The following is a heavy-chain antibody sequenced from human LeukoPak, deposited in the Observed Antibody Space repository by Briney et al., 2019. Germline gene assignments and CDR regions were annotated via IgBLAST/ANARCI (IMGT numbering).Heavy chain of an antibody. D-gene: IGHD3-9*01. Sequence: SETLSLTCTVSGGSISSSSYYWGWIRQPPGKGLEWIGSIYYSGSTYYNPSLKSRVTISVDTSKNQFSLKLSSVTAADTALYYCAHTTGTFFDYWGQGTLVTVSS. J-gene: IGHJ4*02. CDR3: AHTTGTFFDY. CDR1: GGSISSSSYY. V-gene: IGHV4-39*07. CDR2: IYYSGST.